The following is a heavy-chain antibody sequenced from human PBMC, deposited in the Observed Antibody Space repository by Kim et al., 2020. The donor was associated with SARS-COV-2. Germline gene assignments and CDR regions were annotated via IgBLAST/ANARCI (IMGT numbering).Heavy chain of an antibody. CDR2: INPNSGGT. CDR1: GYTFTDYY. J-gene: IGHJ6*02. V-gene: IGHV1-2*02. D-gene: IGHD3-3*01. CDR3: ARNDFWSGYSEDV. Sequence: ASVKVSCKASGYTFTDYYMHWVRQAPGQGLEWMGWINPNSGGTNFAQKFQGRVTMTRDTSISTAYMELNRLRSDDTAVYYCARNDFWSGYSEDVWGQGTTVTVSS.